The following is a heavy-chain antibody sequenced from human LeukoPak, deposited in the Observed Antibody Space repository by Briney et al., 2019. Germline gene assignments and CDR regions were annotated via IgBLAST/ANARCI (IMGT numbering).Heavy chain of an antibody. CDR1: GGSVSSGSYY. J-gene: IGHJ4*02. V-gene: IGHV4-61*01. Sequence: PSETLSLTCTVSGGSVSSGSYYWSWIRQPPGKGLEWIGYIYYSGSTNYNPSLKSRVTISVDTSKNQFSLKLSSVTAADTAVYYCARGHLKYSSSYLYYFDYWGQGTLVTVSS. CDR2: IYYSGST. D-gene: IGHD6-13*01. CDR3: ARGHLKYSSSYLYYFDY.